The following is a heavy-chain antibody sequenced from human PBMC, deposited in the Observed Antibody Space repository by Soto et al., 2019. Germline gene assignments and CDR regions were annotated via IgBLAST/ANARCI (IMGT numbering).Heavy chain of an antibody. CDR2: ISGRGDST. D-gene: IGHD6-19*01. Sequence: WGSLRISCASSGFSFSTYGMSWVRQAPGKGLEWVSGISGRGDSTYNADSVKGRFTISRDNSKSTVYLQMNKLRVEDTAVYYCAKGTRSSAWLLDYWGQGSMVTVSS. CDR1: GFSFSTYG. CDR3: AKGTRSSAWLLDY. J-gene: IGHJ4*02. V-gene: IGHV3-23*01.